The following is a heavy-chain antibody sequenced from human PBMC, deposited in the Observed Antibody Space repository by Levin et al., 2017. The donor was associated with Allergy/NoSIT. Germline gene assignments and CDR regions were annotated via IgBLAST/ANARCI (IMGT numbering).Heavy chain of an antibody. CDR2: IREDGSEK. CDR1: GFTFTTYW. CDR3: ARGFGNQSPF. J-gene: IGHJ4*02. V-gene: IGHV3-7*01. Sequence: GGSLRLSCAASGFTFTTYWMTWVRQAPGEGLEWVATIREDGSEKYYVDSVEGRFTISRDNAKNSLYLQMNSLRVEDTALYYCARGFGNQSPFWGQGTLVTVSS. D-gene: IGHD3-16*01.